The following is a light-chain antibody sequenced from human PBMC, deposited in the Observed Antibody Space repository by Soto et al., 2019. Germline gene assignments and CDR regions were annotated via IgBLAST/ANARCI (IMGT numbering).Light chain of an antibody. Sequence: QSVLTQPPSVSGAPGQRVTISCAGTSSNIGTGYDVHWYQQLPHTAPQLIIYEIDNRPSGVPDRFSGSRSGTSASLAITGLEDEDGADYYCQSYDSILSAPIFGGGTKLTVL. J-gene: IGLJ2*01. V-gene: IGLV1-40*01. CDR3: QSYDSILSAPI. CDR2: EID. CDR1: SSNIGTGYD.